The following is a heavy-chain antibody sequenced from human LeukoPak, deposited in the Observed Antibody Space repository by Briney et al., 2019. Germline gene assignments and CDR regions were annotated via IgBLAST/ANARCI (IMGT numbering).Heavy chain of an antibody. Sequence: PGGSLRLSCAASGFTFSSYGMHWVRQAPGKGLEWAAVIWYDGSNKYYADSVKGRFTISRDNSKNTLYLQMNSLRAEDTAVYYCAKVGGYYYDSSGSWYFDYWGQETLVTVSS. CDR3: AKVGGYYYDSSGSWYFDY. CDR1: GFTFSSYG. CDR2: IWYDGSNK. V-gene: IGHV3-33*06. D-gene: IGHD3-22*01. J-gene: IGHJ4*02.